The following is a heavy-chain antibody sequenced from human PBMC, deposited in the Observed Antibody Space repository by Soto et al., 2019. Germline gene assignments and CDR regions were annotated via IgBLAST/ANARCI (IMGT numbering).Heavy chain of an antibody. J-gene: IGHJ4*02. D-gene: IGHD3-9*01. V-gene: IGHV3-48*02. CDR2: ISSSSSTI. Sequence: PGGSLRLSCAASGFTFSSYSMNWVRQAPGKGLEWVSYISSSSSTIYYADSVKGRFTISRDNAKNSLYLQMNSLRDEDTAVYYCARDFEDYDILTGYLYYFDYWGQGTLVTVS. CDR3: ARDFEDYDILTGYLYYFDY. CDR1: GFTFSSYS.